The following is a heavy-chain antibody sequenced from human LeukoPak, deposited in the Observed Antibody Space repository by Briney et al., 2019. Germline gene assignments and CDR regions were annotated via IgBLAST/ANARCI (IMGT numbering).Heavy chain of an antibody. V-gene: IGHV3-23*01. CDR3: ASDSSSWFSLDY. CDR2: ISASGGST. CDR1: GLTFSSSA. Sequence: GGSLRLSCAASGLTFSSSAMSWVRQVPGKGLEWVSGISASGGSTSYADSVKGRFTISRDNAKNSLYLQMNSLRAEDTAVYYCASDSSSWFSLDYWGQGTLVTVSS. J-gene: IGHJ4*02. D-gene: IGHD6-13*01.